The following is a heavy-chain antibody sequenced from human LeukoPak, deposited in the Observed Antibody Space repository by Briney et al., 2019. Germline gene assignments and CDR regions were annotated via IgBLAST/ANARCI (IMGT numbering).Heavy chain of an antibody. Sequence: PSETLSLTCTVYGGSFSGYYWSWIRQPPGRGLEWIGEINHSGSINYNPSLKSRVTISVDTSKNQFSLKLSSVTAADTAVYYCARARSGKWGFDYWGQGTLVAVSS. J-gene: IGHJ4*02. V-gene: IGHV4-34*01. CDR3: ARARSGKWGFDY. CDR1: GGSFSGYY. D-gene: IGHD1-26*01. CDR2: INHSGSI.